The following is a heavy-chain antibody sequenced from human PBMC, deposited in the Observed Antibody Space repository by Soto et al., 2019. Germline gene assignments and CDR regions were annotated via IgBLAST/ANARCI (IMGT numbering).Heavy chain of an antibody. V-gene: IGHV3-30-3*01. D-gene: IGHD6-19*01. CDR3: ARDLYSSGWLGDFQH. J-gene: IGHJ1*01. CDR1: GFTFSSYA. Sequence: QVQLVESGGGVVQPGRSLRLSCAASGFTFSSYAMHWVRQAPGKGLEWVAVISYDGSNKYYADSVKGRFTISRDNSKNTLYLQMNSLRAEDTAVYYCARDLYSSGWLGDFQHWGQGTLVTVSS. CDR2: ISYDGSNK.